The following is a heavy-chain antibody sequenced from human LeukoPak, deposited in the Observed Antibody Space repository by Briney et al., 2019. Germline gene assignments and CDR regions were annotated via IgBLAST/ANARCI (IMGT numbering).Heavy chain of an antibody. CDR2: IYYSGST. Sequence: PSQTLSLTCTVSGGSISSGAYYWSWIRQPPGKGLEWIWYIYYSGSTSYNPSHTSRGTISVYTSKNQISLKLRTVTAADTAVYYYARERGRKIEDKLLDTWGEGTLVTASS. J-gene: IGHJ5*02. D-gene: IGHD3-10*01. CDR3: ARERGRKIEDKLLDT. CDR1: GGSISSGAYY. V-gene: IGHV4-30-4*01.